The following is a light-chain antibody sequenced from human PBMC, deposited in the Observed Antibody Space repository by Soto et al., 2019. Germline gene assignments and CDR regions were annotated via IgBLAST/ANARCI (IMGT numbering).Light chain of an antibody. CDR1: SSDVGGYNY. CDR3: SSYAGSNNVI. Sequence: QSALTQPPSASGSPGQSVTISCTGTSSDVGGYNYVSWYQQHPGKAPQLMIYEVSKRPSGVPDRFSGSKSGNTASLTVSGLQAEDEADYYCSSYAGSNNVIFGGGTKLTV. CDR2: EVS. J-gene: IGLJ2*01. V-gene: IGLV2-8*01.